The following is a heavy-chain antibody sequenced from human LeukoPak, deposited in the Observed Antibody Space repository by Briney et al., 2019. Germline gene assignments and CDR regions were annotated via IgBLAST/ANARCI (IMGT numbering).Heavy chain of an antibody. V-gene: IGHV1-2*02. CDR2: INPNSGGT. Sequence: ASVKVSCKASGYTFTGYYMHWVRQAPGQGLEWMGWINPNSGGTNYAQKFQGRVTMTRDTSISTAYMELSSLRSEDTAVYYCARDKTVVTPWFDPWGQGTLVTVSS. CDR1: GYTFTGYY. CDR3: ARDKTVVTPWFDP. D-gene: IGHD4-23*01. J-gene: IGHJ5*02.